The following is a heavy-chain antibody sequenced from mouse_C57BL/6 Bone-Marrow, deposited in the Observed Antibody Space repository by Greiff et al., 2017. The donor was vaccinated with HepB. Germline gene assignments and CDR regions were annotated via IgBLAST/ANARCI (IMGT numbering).Heavy chain of an antibody. CDR1: GYAFTNYL. CDR2: INPGSGGT. V-gene: IGHV1-54*01. CDR3: ARKKGLLYQLWDAMDY. D-gene: IGHD2-5*01. J-gene: IGHJ4*01. Sequence: QVQLQQSGAELVRPGTSVKVSCKASGYAFTNYLIEWVKQRPGQGLEWIGVINPGSGGTNYNEKFKGKATLTADKSSSTAYMQLSSLTSEDSAVYFCARKKGLLYQLWDAMDYWGQGTSVTVSS.